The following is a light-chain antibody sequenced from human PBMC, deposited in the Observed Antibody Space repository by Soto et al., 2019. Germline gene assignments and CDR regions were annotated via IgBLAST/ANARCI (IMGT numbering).Light chain of an antibody. CDR2: DVN. J-gene: IGLJ2*01. CDR1: SSDIGGYYY. V-gene: IGLV2-8*01. Sequence: QSALTQPPSASGSPGQSVTISCTGTSSDIGGYYYISWYQQHPGKAPKLMIYDVNKRPSGVPDRFSGSKSGNSASLTVSGLQTEDEADYYCSSYAGKNNMIFGGGTKL. CDR3: SSYAGKNNMI.